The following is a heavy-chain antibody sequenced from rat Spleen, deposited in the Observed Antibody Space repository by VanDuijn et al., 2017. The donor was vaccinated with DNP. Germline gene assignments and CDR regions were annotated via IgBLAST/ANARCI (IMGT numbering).Heavy chain of an antibody. CDR1: GFTFNKYW. D-gene: IGHD1-11*01. CDR2: IISSGGST. J-gene: IGHJ2*01. V-gene: IGHV5-31*01. CDR3: TTDFERGY. Sequence: EVQLVETGGGLVHPGRSLKLSCVASGFTFNKYWMTWIRQVPGKGLEWVASIISSGGSTYYGDSVKGRFTISRDNAKSTLYLQMDSLRSEDTATYYCTTDFERGYWGQGVMVTVSS.